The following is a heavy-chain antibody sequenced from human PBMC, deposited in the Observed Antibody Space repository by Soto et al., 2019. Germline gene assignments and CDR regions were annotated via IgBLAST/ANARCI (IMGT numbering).Heavy chain of an antibody. Sequence: PGESQKISCNGSGYNFTSYLIGWVRQMPGKGLEWMGIIYPGDSDTRYSPSFQGQVTISADKSISTAYLQWSSLKASDTAMYYCARPLDYGDYAGAFDIWGQGTMVTVSS. CDR3: ARPLDYGDYAGAFDI. D-gene: IGHD4-17*01. V-gene: IGHV5-51*01. CDR1: GYNFTSYL. CDR2: IYPGDSDT. J-gene: IGHJ3*02.